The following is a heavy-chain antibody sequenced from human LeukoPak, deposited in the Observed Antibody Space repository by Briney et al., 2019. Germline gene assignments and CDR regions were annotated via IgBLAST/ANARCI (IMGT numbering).Heavy chain of an antibody. Sequence: SQTLSLTCTVSGGSISSGDYYWSWIRQPPGKGLEWIGYIYYSGSTYYNPSLKSRVTISVDTSKNQFSLKLSSVTAADTAVYYCARHDGYGDYIDYWGQGTLVTVSS. D-gene: IGHD4-17*01. CDR3: ARHDGYGDYIDY. V-gene: IGHV4-30-4*08. J-gene: IGHJ4*02. CDR2: IYYSGST. CDR1: GGSISSGDYY.